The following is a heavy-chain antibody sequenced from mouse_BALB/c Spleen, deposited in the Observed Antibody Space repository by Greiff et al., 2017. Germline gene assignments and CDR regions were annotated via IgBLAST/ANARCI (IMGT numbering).Heavy chain of an antibody. CDR1: GFTFSSYA. CDR3: ARGQEYYGSSYDY. Sequence: EVMLVESGGGLVKPGGSLKLSCAASGFTFSSYAMSWVRQTPEKRLEWVASISSGGSTYYPDSVKGRFTISRDNARNILYLKMSSLRSEDTAMYYCARGQEYYGSSYDYWGQGTTLTVSS. D-gene: IGHD1-1*01. CDR2: ISSGGST. J-gene: IGHJ2*01. V-gene: IGHV5-6-5*01.